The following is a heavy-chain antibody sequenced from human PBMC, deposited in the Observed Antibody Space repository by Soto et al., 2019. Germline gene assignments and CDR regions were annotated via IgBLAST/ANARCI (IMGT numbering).Heavy chain of an antibody. CDR3: ARPHTLYSSGWYSFDY. CDR1: GYTFTSYY. CDR2: INPSGGST. Sequence: ASVKVSCKASGYTFTSYYMHWVPQAPGQGLEWMGIINPSGGSTSYAQKFQGRVTMTRDTSTSTVYMELSSLRSEDTAVYYCARPHTLYSSGWYSFDYWGQGTLVTVSS. D-gene: IGHD6-19*01. V-gene: IGHV1-46*01. J-gene: IGHJ4*02.